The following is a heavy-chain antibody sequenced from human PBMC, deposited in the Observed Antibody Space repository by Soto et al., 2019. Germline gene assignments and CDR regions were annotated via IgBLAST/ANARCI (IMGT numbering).Heavy chain of an antibody. CDR3: AKDLPAALYYYYGMDV. CDR1: GFTFGDYG. V-gene: IGHV3-30*18. Sequence: FRLSCAASGFTFGDYGMHWVRQAPGKGLEWVALISYDGSNKYYADSVKGRFAISRDNSRNTVYLQMSSLRAEDTALYYCAKDLPAALYYYYGMDVWGQGTTVTVSS. J-gene: IGHJ6*02. D-gene: IGHD2-2*01. CDR2: ISYDGSNK.